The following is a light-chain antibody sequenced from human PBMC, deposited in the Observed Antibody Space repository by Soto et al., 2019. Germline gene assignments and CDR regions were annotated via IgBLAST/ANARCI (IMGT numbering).Light chain of an antibody. V-gene: IGKV1-39*01. CDR3: QQTFSTPPT. CDR2: AAS. J-gene: IGKJ1*01. CDR1: QSISNS. Sequence: DIQMTQSPSSLSAFVGDRITITCRASQSISNSLNWYQQQPGKAPHLLIYAASSLQSGVPSRFSCSGSGTDFTLTVSSLQPGDFATYYCQQTFSTPPTFGQGTKVEIK.